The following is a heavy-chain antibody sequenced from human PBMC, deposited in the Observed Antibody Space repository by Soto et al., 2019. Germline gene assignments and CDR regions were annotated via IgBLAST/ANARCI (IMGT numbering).Heavy chain of an antibody. V-gene: IGHV3-21*01. D-gene: IGHD1-26*01. Sequence: GGSLRLSCAASGFTFSSYSMNWVRQAPGKGLEWVSSISSSSSYIYYADSVKGRFTISRDNAKNSLYLQMNSLRAEDTAVYYCARSKGELRGVGFAFDYWGQGSLVTVSS. CDR2: ISSSSSYI. CDR3: ARSKGELRGVGFAFDY. J-gene: IGHJ4*02. CDR1: GFTFSSYS.